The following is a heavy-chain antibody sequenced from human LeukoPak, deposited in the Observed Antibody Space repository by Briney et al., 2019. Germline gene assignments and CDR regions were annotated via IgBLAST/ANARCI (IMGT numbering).Heavy chain of an antibody. CDR2: IYYTGGT. J-gene: IGHJ4*02. D-gene: IGHD2-2*01. V-gene: IGHV4-39*01. CDR1: GGSISSGNYY. CDR3: ARLMVVVVPSAMDY. Sequence: SETLSLICAVSGGSISSGNYYWGWIRQPPGKGLESIGIIYYTGGTYYNPSLKSRVAISVDTSKNQFSLKLSSVTAADTAVYYCARLMVVVVPSAMDYWGQGTLVTVSS.